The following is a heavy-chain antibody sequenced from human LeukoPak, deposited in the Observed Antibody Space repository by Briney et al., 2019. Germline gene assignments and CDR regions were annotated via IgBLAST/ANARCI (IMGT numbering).Heavy chain of an antibody. D-gene: IGHD3-10*01. CDR3: ARDAWFGELPKYYYYYYMDV. Sequence: ASVKVSCKASGYTFTGYYMHWVRQAPGQGLEWMGWINPNSGNTNYAQKLQGRVTMTTDTSTSTAYMELRSLRSDDTAVYYCARDAWFGELPKYYYYYYMDVWGKGTTVTISS. J-gene: IGHJ6*03. CDR2: INPNSGNT. CDR1: GYTFTGYY. V-gene: IGHV1-18*04.